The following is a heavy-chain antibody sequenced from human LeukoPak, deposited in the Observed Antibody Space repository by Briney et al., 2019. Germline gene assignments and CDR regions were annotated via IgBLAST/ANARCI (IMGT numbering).Heavy chain of an antibody. CDR2: INPNSGGT. CDR1: GYTFTGYH. J-gene: IGHJ6*03. V-gene: IGHV1-2*06. Sequence: GASVKVSCKASGYTFTGYHMHWVRQAPEQGLEWMGQINPNSGGTDYAQKFQGRVTMTRDTSITTTYMELSRLTSDDTAVYYCARIREAVTGRFSYHYMDVWGKGTTVTVSS. D-gene: IGHD6-19*01. CDR3: ARIREAVTGRFSYHYMDV.